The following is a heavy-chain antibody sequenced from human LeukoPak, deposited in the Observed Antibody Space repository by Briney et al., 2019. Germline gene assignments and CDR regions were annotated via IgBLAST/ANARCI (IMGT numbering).Heavy chain of an antibody. CDR1: GGSFSGYY. D-gene: IGHD5-24*01. CDR2: INHSGST. CDR3: ARGRSVWLHPTGDAFDI. Sequence: SETLSLTCAVYGGSFSGYYWSWMRQPPGKGLEWIGEINHSGSTNYNPSLKSRVTISVDTSKNQFSLTLSSVTAADTAVYYCARGRSVWLHPTGDAFDIWGQGTMVTVSS. J-gene: IGHJ3*02. V-gene: IGHV4-34*01.